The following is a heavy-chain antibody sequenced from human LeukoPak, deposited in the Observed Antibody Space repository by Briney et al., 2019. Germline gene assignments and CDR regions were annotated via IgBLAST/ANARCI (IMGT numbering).Heavy chain of an antibody. CDR1: GFTFSSYS. CDR2: ISSSSSYI. CDR3: AKGQWLAYSVDY. Sequence: GGSLRLSCAASGFTFSSYSMNWVRQAPGKGLEWVSSISSSSSYIYYADSVKGRFTISRDNAKNSLYLQMNSLRADDTAVYYCAKGQWLAYSVDYWGQGTLVTVSS. J-gene: IGHJ4*02. V-gene: IGHV3-21*04. D-gene: IGHD6-19*01.